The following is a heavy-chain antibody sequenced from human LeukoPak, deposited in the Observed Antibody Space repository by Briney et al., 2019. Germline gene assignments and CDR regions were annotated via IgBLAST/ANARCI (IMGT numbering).Heavy chain of an antibody. CDR2: IKQDGSEK. CDR1: GFTFSSYW. Sequence: GGSLRLSCAASGFTFSSYWMSWVRQAPGKGLEWVANIKQDGSEKYYVDSVKGRFTISRDNAKNSLYLQMNSLRAEDTAVYYCAREDNRNQVYYYMDVWGKGTTVTVSS. D-gene: IGHD1-14*01. J-gene: IGHJ6*03. V-gene: IGHV3-7*01. CDR3: AREDNRNQVYYYMDV.